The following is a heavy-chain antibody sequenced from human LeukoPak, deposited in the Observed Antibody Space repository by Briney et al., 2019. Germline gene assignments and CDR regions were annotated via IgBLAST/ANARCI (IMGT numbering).Heavy chain of an antibody. V-gene: IGHV3-72*01. CDR2: TRNKANSYTT. D-gene: IGHD3-16*01. CDR3: ARGITFGGEYYFDY. CDR1: GFTFSDHY. Sequence: GGSLRLSCAASGFTFSDHYMEWVRQAGGKGVGWVGRTRNKANSYTTEYAASVKGRFTISRDDSKNSLYLQMNSLKAEDTAVYYCARGITFGGEYYFDYWGQGTLVTVSS. J-gene: IGHJ4*02.